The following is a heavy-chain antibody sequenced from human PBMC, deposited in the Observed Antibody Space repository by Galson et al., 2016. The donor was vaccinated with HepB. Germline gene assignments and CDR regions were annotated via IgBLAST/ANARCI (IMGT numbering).Heavy chain of an antibody. V-gene: IGHV1-2*04. CDR3: ARSIRRGLVTASIDLYFDS. J-gene: IGHJ4*02. D-gene: IGHD2-21*02. CDR1: GYKLHDEY. CDR2: IDPDSGDT. Sequence: SVKVSCKASGYKLHDEYIHWVRQAPGQGLEWMGWIDPDSGDTNYAQKFQGWVTLTRDASISTSFMELNNLKSDDTALYFCARSIRRGLVTASIDLYFDSWGQGTLVAGSA.